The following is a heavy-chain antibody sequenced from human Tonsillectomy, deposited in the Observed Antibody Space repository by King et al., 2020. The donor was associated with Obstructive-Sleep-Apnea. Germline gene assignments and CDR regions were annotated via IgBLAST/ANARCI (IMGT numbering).Heavy chain of an antibody. CDR1: GYNFATEW. CDR3: ARRYSSNSAVFDY. V-gene: IGHV5-51*01. D-gene: IGHD6-13*01. J-gene: IGHJ4*02. CDR2: IYPGGSNS. Sequence: VQLVQSGAEGKKPGGSLKISCKVSGYNFATEWIGWVGQMPGKGLEWISFIYPGGSNSRYSPAFEGLVTISADKSISTVYLQWNTLTASDTAMYYCARRYSSNSAVFDYWGQGTLVTVSS.